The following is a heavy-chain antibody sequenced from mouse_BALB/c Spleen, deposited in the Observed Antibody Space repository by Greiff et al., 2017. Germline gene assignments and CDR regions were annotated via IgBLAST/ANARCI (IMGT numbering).Heavy chain of an antibody. Sequence: QVQLQQPGAELVKPGASVKLSCKASGYTFTSYWMHWVKQRPGQGLEWIGEINPSNGRTNYNEKFKSKATLTVDNSSSTAYMQLSSLTSEDSAVYYCARHYYGSSYAMDYWGQGTSVTVSS. J-gene: IGHJ4*01. V-gene: IGHV1S81*02. D-gene: IGHD1-1*01. CDR3: ARHYYGSSYAMDY. CDR2: INPSNGRT. CDR1: GYTFTSYW.